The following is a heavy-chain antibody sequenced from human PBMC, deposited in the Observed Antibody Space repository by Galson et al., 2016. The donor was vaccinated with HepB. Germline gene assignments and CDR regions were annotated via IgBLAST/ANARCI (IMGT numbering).Heavy chain of an antibody. CDR2: ISYDGRNK. Sequence: SLRLSCAASGFTFSRYGMHWVRQAPGKGLEWVAFISYDGRNKYNADSVKGRFTISRDNSQHTVYLQMNSLRAEDTAVYYCAKDGQDIYELWSGYPEPYYLDSWGQGTLVTVSS. D-gene: IGHD3-3*01. J-gene: IGHJ4*02. V-gene: IGHV3-30*18. CDR1: GFTFSRYG. CDR3: AKDGQDIYELWSGYPEPYYLDS.